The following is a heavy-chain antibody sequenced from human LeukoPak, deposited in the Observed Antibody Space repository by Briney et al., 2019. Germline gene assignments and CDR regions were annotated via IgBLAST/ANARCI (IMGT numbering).Heavy chain of an antibody. J-gene: IGHJ4*02. Sequence: ASVKVSCKASGYTFSGYYMNWVRQAPGQGLEWMGWINPNSGGTKYAQKFQGRVTMTSDTSISTAYMELSSLISDDTAVHYCARKSAARKTSEFDYWGQGTLVTVSS. CDR1: GYTFSGYY. CDR3: ARKSAARKTSEFDY. CDR2: INPNSGGT. D-gene: IGHD6-6*01. V-gene: IGHV1-2*02.